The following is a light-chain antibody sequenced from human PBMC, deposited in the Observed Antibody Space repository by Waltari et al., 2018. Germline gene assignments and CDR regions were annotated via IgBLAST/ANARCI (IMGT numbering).Light chain of an antibody. V-gene: IGKV1-5*03. J-gene: IGKJ4*01. CDR2: KAS. CDR1: QSVKNN. CDR3: QEYDSLPVT. Sequence: CRASQSVKNNLAWYQQAPGKAPKVLIHKASRLESGAPSRFSGSGYGTEFTLTISSLQPDDFATYCCQEYDSLPVTFGGGTKVEI.